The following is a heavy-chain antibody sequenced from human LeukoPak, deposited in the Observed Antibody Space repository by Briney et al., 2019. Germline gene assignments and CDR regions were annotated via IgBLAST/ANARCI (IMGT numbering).Heavy chain of an antibody. V-gene: IGHV3-48*03. CDR3: ARQPYSSGWYEFDY. Sequence: AGGSLRLSCAASGFTFSSYEMNWVRQAPGKGLEWVSYISSSGSTIYYADSVKGRFTISRDNAKNSLYLQMSSLRAEDTAVYYCARQPYSSGWYEFDYWGQGTLVTVSS. J-gene: IGHJ4*02. D-gene: IGHD6-19*01. CDR2: ISSSGSTI. CDR1: GFTFSSYE.